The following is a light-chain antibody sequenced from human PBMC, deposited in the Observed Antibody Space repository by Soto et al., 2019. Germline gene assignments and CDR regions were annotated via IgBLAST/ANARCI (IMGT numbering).Light chain of an antibody. J-gene: IGKJ2*01. CDR3: VESYQAVT. CDR1: QSLLHNNVYNS. V-gene: IGKV2-28*01. Sequence: DIVMTQSPLSLPVTPGEPASISCRSSQSLLHNNVYNSLDWYLQKPVQSPQLLIYLGSTRASGFSDRFSGRGSGTDFTLKFSRVEAEDVGVYYCVESYQAVTFGQGTRVEIK. CDR2: LGS.